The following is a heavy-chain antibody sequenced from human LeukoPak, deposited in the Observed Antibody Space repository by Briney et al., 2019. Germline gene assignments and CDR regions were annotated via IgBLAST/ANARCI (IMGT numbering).Heavy chain of an antibody. CDR2: FDPEDGET. CDR3: ATVLAVAPVGYNWFDP. CDR1: GYTLTELS. V-gene: IGHV1-24*01. J-gene: IGHJ5*02. D-gene: IGHD6-19*01. Sequence: ASVKVSCEVSGYTLTELSMHWVRQAPGKGLEWMGGFDPEDGETIYAQKFQGRVTMTEDTSTDTAYMELSSLRSEDTAVYYCATVLAVAPVGYNWFDPWGQGTLVTVSS.